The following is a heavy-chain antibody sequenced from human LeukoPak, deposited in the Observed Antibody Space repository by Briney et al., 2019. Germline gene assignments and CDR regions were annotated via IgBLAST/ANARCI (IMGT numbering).Heavy chain of an antibody. Sequence: ASVKVSCKASGYTFTSYYMHWVRQAPGQGLGWMGIINPSGGSTSYAQKFQGRVTMTRDTSTSTVYMELSSLRSEDTAVYYCARDRSAAPTYYYYGMDVWGKGTTVTVSS. CDR2: INPSGGST. CDR1: GYTFTSYY. V-gene: IGHV1-46*01. CDR3: ARDRSAAPTYYYYGMDV. D-gene: IGHD2-15*01. J-gene: IGHJ6*04.